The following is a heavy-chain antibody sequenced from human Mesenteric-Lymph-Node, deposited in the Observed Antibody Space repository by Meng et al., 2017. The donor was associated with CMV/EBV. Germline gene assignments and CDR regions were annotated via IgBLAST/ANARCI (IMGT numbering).Heavy chain of an antibody. CDR1: YTFTSYD. D-gene: IGHD6-13*01. J-gene: IGHJ5*02. CDR2: MNPNSGNT. Sequence: YTFTSYDITWMRQASEQGLEWMGWMNPNSGNTGYEQKFQGKVTITRNTSISTAYMELSSLRSEDTAVYYCARRRYSSSWYSTSNWFDPWGQGTLVTVSS. V-gene: IGHV1-8*03. CDR3: ARRRYSSSWYSTSNWFDP.